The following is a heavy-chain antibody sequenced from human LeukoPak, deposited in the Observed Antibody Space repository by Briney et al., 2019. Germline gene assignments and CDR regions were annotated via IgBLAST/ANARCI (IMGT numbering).Heavy chain of an antibody. Sequence: ASVKVSCKASGYTFTSYDINWVRQATGQGLEWMGWMNPNSGNTGYAQKFQGRVTMTRNTSISTAYMELSSLRSEDTAVYYCARDQVVVVPAVYYYYGMDVWGQGTTVTVSS. V-gene: IGHV1-8*01. D-gene: IGHD2-2*01. CDR3: ARDQVVVVPAVYYYYGMDV. CDR2: MNPNSGNT. CDR1: GYTFTSYD. J-gene: IGHJ6*02.